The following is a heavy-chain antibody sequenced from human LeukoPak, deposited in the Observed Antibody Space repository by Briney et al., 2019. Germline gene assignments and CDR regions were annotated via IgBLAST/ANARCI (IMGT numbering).Heavy chain of an antibody. Sequence: GGSLRLSCAASGFTFSDDWMNWVRQAPGKGLEWVSAISGSGGSTYYADSVKGRFTISRDNSKNTLYLQMNSLRAEDTAVYYCAKLPSSWARGAFDIWGQGTMVTVSS. CDR3: AKLPSSWARGAFDI. CDR2: ISGSGGST. D-gene: IGHD6-13*01. J-gene: IGHJ3*02. CDR1: GFTFSDDW. V-gene: IGHV3-23*01.